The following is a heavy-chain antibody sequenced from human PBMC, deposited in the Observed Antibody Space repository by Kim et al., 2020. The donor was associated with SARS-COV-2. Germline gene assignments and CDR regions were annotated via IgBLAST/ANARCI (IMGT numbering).Heavy chain of an antibody. CDR1: GGSFSGHY. D-gene: IGHD3-3*01. Sequence: SETLSLTCAVYGGSFSGHYWSWVRQSPGKGLEWIGELSDSGAANHNPSLKSRVTLSMDMSKNQFSLKLTSVTAADTGFYFCAGGRAGVVPAPVRGLGPYYDYFIVDVWGHGTAVIVSS. CDR3: AGGRAGVVPAPVRGLGPYYDYFIVDV. CDR2: LSDSGAA. V-gene: IGHV4-34*01. J-gene: IGHJ6*02.